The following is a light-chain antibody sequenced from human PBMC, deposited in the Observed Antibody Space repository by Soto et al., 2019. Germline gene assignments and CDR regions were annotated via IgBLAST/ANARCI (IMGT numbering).Light chain of an antibody. J-gene: IGKJ2*01. CDR1: QSIASTF. CDR2: PAS. V-gene: IGKV3-20*01. Sequence: ENVLTQSPGTLSLSPGERATLSCRASQSIASTFLAWYQQKPGQAPRLLIYPASSRATGIPDRFSGSGSGTDFTLTISRLEPEDFAVYYCQQYDKSLYTFGQGTKLEIK. CDR3: QQYDKSLYT.